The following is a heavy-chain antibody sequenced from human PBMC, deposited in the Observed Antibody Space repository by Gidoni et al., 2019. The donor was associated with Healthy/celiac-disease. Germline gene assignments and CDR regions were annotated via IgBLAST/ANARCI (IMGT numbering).Heavy chain of an antibody. CDR3: ASDFYCTNGVCYHPFDY. Sequence: QLQLQESGPGLVKPSETLSLTCTVSGGSISSSSYYWGWIRQPPGKGLEWIGSIYYSGSTYYNPSLKSRVTISVDTSKNQFSLKLSSVTAADTAVYYCASDFYCTNGVCYHPFDYWGQGTLVTVSS. V-gene: IGHV4-39*01. CDR1: GGSISSSSYY. J-gene: IGHJ4*02. CDR2: IYYSGST. D-gene: IGHD2-8*01.